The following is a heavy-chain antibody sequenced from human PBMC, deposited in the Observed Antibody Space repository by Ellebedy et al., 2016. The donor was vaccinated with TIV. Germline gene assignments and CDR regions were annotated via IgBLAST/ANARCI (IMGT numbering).Heavy chain of an antibody. Sequence: ASVKVSCKASGGTFGNYGISWVRQAPGQGLEWMGGIIPIFGTPNYAQKFQGRVTITADVFAKTAYMELSSLRPEDTAVYYCARHSTSGWYWSGFDVWGQGTMVTVSP. V-gene: IGHV1-69*13. CDR3: ARHSTSGWYWSGFDV. J-gene: IGHJ3*01. CDR1: GGTFGNYG. D-gene: IGHD6-19*01. CDR2: IIPIFGTP.